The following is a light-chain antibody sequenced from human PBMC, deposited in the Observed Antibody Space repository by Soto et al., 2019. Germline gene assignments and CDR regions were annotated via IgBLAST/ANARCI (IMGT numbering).Light chain of an antibody. V-gene: IGLV3-21*01. CDR3: QVWDSGSAHVL. CDR1: NIGSKG. J-gene: IGLJ2*01. CDR2: SDT. Sequence: SYELTQPPSVSVAPGETARISCGGNNIGSKGVHWYQQKPGQAPVLVIYSDTDLPPVITERFSGSNSANMATLTISRGAAGDEADYYCQVWDSGSAHVLFGGGTKLTVL.